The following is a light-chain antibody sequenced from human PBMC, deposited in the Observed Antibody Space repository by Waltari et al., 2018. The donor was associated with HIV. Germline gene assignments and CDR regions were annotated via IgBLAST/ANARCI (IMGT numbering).Light chain of an antibody. CDR2: DAS. CDR3: QQYVGSPRT. V-gene: IGKV3-11*01. J-gene: IGKJ2*01. Sequence: EIVLTQSPATLSLSPGERATLSCRASQSVSSYLAWYQQKPGQAPRLLIYDASNRATGIPARFSGSGSGTDFTLTITSLEPEDFAVYYCQQYVGSPRTFGQGTKVEIK. CDR1: QSVSSY.